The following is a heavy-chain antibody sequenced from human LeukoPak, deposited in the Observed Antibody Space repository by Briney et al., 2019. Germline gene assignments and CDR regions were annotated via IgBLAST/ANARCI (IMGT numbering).Heavy chain of an antibody. D-gene: IGHD3-9*01. CDR2: ISSSGSTI. CDR1: GFTFSDYY. V-gene: IGHV3-11*01. CDR3: ARAQGNYDILTGYYNGFDY. J-gene: IGHJ4*02. Sequence: GGSLRLSCAASGFTFSDYYMSWIRQAPGKGLEWVSYISSSGSTIYYADSVKGRFTISRDNAKNSLYLQMNSLRAEDTAVYYCARAQGNYDILTGYYNGFDYWGQGTLVTVSS.